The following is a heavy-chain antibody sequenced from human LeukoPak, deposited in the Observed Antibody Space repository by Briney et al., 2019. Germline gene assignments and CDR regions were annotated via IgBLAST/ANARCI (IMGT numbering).Heavy chain of an antibody. Sequence: SQTLSLTCTVSGGSISSGDYYWSWIRQPPGKGLEWIGYIYYSGSAYYNPSLKSRVTISVDTSKNQFSLKLSSVTAADTAVYYCARGRFVLRFLEWLGNYFDYWGQGTLVTVSS. CDR3: ARGRFVLRFLEWLGNYFDY. CDR2: IYYSGSA. CDR1: GGSISSGDYY. D-gene: IGHD3-3*01. V-gene: IGHV4-30-4*08. J-gene: IGHJ4*02.